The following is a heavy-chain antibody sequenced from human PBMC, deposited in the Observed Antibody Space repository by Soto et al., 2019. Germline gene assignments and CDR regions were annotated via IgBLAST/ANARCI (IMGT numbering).Heavy chain of an antibody. CDR1: GGTFSSYT. D-gene: IGHD4-17*01. CDR2: IIPILGIA. J-gene: IGHJ4*02. CDR3: AFRYGDYLPDTFFDY. V-gene: IGHV1-69*02. Sequence: ASVKVSCKASGGTFSSYTISWVRQAPGQGLEWMGRIIPILGIANYAQKFQGRVTITADKSTSTAYMELSSLRSEDTAVYYCAFRYGDYLPDTFFDYWGQGTLVTVSS.